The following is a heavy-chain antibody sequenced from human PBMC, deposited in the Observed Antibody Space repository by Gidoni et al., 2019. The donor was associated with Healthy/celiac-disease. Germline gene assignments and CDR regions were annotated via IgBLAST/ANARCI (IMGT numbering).Heavy chain of an antibody. D-gene: IGHD6-19*01. CDR3: ARPGRGSGWPDY. V-gene: IGHV3-53*01. Sequence: EVQLVESGGGLIPPGGSLRLSCAASGFPVSSNYMSWVRQAPGKGLEWVSVIYSGGSTYYEDSVKGRFTISRDNAKNTLYLQMNSLRAEDTAVYYCARPGRGSGWPDYWGQGTLVTVSS. J-gene: IGHJ4*02. CDR1: GFPVSSNY. CDR2: IYSGGST.